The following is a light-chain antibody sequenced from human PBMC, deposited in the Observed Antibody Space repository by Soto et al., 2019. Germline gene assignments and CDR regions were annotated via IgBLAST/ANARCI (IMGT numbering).Light chain of an antibody. CDR2: DVV. CDR1: SSDIGYYNY. Sequence: QSALTQPASVSGSPGQSITISCTGSSSDIGYYNYVSWYQHHPGKAPQLIIFDVVNRPSGVSNRFSGSKSGNTASLTIFGLQAEDEADYYCLSYTSPTMYVFGTGTKLTVL. CDR3: LSYTSPTMYV. J-gene: IGLJ1*01. V-gene: IGLV2-14*03.